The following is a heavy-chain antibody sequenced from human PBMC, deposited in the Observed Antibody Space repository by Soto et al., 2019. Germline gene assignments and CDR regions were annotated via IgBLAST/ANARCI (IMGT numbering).Heavy chain of an antibody. CDR1: GGSFSNYG. V-gene: IGHV1-69*01. J-gene: IGHJ4*02. CDR3: ARDGTLYDSSAYYYLY. CDR2: IIPIFGTA. D-gene: IGHD3-22*01. Sequence: QVQLVQSGAEVKKPGSSVKVSCKASGGSFSNYGVNWVRQAPGQGLAWMGGIIPIFGTAKYAQKFQGRVTITADDSTRTAYMELSSLRSEDTAVYYCARDGTLYDSSAYYYLYWGQGTLVTVSS.